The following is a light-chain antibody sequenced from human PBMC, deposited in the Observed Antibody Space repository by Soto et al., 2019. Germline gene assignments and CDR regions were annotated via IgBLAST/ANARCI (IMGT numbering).Light chain of an antibody. J-gene: IGLJ2*01. CDR3: AAWXDSLNGHV. CDR2: SNT. CDR1: SSNIGSRT. Sequence: QSVLTQTPSASGTPGQRITISYSGSSSNIGSRTVNWYQQFPGTAPKVLIYSNTQRPSGVPDRFSASKSGTTASLAISGLQSEDEADYYCAAWXDSLNGHVFGGGTKVTVL. V-gene: IGLV1-44*01.